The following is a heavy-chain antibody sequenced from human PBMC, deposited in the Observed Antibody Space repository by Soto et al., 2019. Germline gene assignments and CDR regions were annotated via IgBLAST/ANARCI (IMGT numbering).Heavy chain of an antibody. J-gene: IGHJ4*02. D-gene: IGHD2-2*01. CDR3: AKDGLPVYCNSPVCSAKHSDY. V-gene: IGHV3-30*18. CDR1: GFTFSNYG. Sequence: QVQLVESGGGVVQPGRSLRLSCAASGFTFSNYGMHWVRQAPGKGLEWVAIISYDGDNEYYADSVRGRFTISRDNSKKTLYLQTSSLRHEDTAIYYCAKDGLPVYCNSPVCSAKHSDYWGQGTLVTVSS. CDR2: ISYDGDNE.